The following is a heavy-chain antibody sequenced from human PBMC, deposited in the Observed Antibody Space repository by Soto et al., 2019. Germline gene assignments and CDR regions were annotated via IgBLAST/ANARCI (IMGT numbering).Heavy chain of an antibody. CDR3: ARDSVVGATASTDY. D-gene: IGHD1-26*01. CDR2: INPTDGST. J-gene: IGHJ4*02. Sequence: QVQLVQSGAEVKKPGASVKVSCKASGYSFTRYYMHWVRQAPGQVLEWMGIINPTDGSTNYAQKFQGRVNMTRDTSTSTVYMDLRSLRSEDTAVFYCARDSVVGATASTDYWGQGTLVTVSS. CDR1: GYSFTRYY. V-gene: IGHV1-46*01.